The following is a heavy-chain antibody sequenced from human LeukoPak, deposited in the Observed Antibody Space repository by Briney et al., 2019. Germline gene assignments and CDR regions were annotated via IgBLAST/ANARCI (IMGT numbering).Heavy chain of an antibody. J-gene: IGHJ6*03. CDR1: GYTFTSYG. CDR2: ISAYNGNT. CDR3: ARAPDPHNYYYYYYMDV. Sequence: ASVKVSCKASGYTFTSYGISWVRQAPGQGLEWMGWISAYNGNTNYAQKLQGRVTMTTDTSTSTAYMELRSLRSDDTAVYYCARAPDPHNYYYYYYMDVWGKGTTVTVSS. V-gene: IGHV1-18*01.